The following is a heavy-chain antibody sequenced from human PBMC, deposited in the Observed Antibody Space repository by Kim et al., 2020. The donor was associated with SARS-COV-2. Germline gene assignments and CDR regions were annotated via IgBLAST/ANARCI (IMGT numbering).Heavy chain of an antibody. CDR3: AKDYSSSRTYYFDY. V-gene: IGHV3-9*01. CDR1: GFTFDDYA. Sequence: GGSLRLSCAASGFTFDDYAMHWVRQAPGKGLEWVSGISWNSGSIGYADSVKGRFTISRDNAKNSLYLQMNSMRAEDTALYYCAKDYSSSRTYYFDYWGQRTLVTFSS. J-gene: IGHJ4*02. CDR2: ISWNSGSI. D-gene: IGHD6-13*01.